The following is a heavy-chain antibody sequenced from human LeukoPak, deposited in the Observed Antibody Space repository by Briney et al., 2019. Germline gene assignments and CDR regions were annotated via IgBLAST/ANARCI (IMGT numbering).Heavy chain of an antibody. CDR2: INPNSGGT. V-gene: IGHV1-2*02. Sequence: ASVKVSCKASGYTFTGYYMHWVRRAPGQGLEWMGWINPNSGGTNYAQKFQGRVTMTRDTSISTAYMELSRLRSDDTAVYYCARDSASRYSGGDYWGQGTLVTVSS. CDR3: ARDSASRYSGGDY. CDR1: GYTFTGYY. J-gene: IGHJ4*02. D-gene: IGHD4-23*01.